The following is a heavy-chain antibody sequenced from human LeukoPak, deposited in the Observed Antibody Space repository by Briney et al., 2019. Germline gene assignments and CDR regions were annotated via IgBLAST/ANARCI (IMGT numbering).Heavy chain of an antibody. CDR2: IRKDGGAK. V-gene: IGHV3-7*01. D-gene: IGHD3-22*01. J-gene: IGHJ4*01. CDR1: GFPFSTYW. Sequence: GGSLRLSCAASGFPFSTYWMAWVRQAPGKGLDWVANIRKDGGAKFYAASVKGRFIISRDNAKNSLYLQMNNLRDEDTAVYYCASSHDSSGNDWGQEPLSPS. CDR3: ASSHDSSGND.